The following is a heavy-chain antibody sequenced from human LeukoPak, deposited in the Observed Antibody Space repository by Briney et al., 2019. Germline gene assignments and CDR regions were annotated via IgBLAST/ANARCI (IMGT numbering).Heavy chain of an antibody. CDR3: ARVDAYCGGDCYRRAFDI. Sequence: SETLSLTCAVYGGSFSGYYWSWIRQPPGKGLEWIGEINHSGSTYYNPSLKSRVTISVDTSKNQFSLKLSSVTAADTAVYYCARVDAYCGGDCYRRAFDIWGQGTMVTVSS. V-gene: IGHV4-34*01. J-gene: IGHJ3*02. CDR1: GGSFSGYY. CDR2: INHSGST. D-gene: IGHD2-21*02.